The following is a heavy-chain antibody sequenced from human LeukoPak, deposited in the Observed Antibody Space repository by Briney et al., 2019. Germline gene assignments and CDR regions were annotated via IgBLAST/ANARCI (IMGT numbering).Heavy chain of an antibody. D-gene: IGHD6-13*01. Sequence: GGSLRLSCAASGFTFSNFAMSWVRQAPGKGLEWVSAISGSGGSTYYADSVKGRFTISRDNAKNSLYLQMNSPRAEDTAVYYCARGGNIAAAHFDYWGQGTLVTVSS. CDR2: ISGSGGST. CDR1: GFTFSNFA. J-gene: IGHJ4*02. CDR3: ARGGNIAAAHFDY. V-gene: IGHV3-23*01.